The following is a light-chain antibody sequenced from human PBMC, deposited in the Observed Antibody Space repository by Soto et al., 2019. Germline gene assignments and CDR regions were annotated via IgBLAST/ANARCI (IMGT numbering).Light chain of an antibody. CDR1: QDISNN. J-gene: IGKJ2*01. V-gene: IGKV1-33*01. CDR2: DAS. Sequence: DIQMTQSPSSLSASVGDRVTITCQASQDISNNLHWYQVKPGKAPKLLIYDASNLETGVPSRFSGSGSGTDFTFTINSLEPEDVATYYCQQYDDPPRTFGQGTKLQVK. CDR3: QQYDDPPRT.